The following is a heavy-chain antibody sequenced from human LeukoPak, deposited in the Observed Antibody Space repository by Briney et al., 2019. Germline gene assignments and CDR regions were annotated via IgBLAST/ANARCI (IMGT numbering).Heavy chain of an antibody. V-gene: IGHV1-69*04. Sequence: ASVKVSCKASGGTFSSYAISWVRQAPGQGLEWMGRIIPILGIANYAQKFQGRVTFTGDTSIRTAYMEVSSLTSEDTAVYYCATDRAYCGGDCYDYWGQGTLATVSS. CDR2: IIPILGIA. J-gene: IGHJ4*02. CDR3: ATDRAYCGGDCYDY. D-gene: IGHD2-21*01. CDR1: GGTFSSYA.